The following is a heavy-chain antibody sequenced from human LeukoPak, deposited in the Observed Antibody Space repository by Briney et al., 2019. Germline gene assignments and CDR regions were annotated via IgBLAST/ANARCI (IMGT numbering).Heavy chain of an antibody. CDR2: IGGSGATT. D-gene: IGHD6-13*01. Sequence: GGSLRLSCEASGFTFNSYGMSWVRQAPGKGLEWVSAIGGSGATTYYADSVKGRFTISRDNSKNTLYLQMNSLRAEDTAVYYCAKSIAAHYWGQGTLVTVSS. CDR1: GFTFNSYG. CDR3: AKSIAAHY. V-gene: IGHV3-23*01. J-gene: IGHJ4*02.